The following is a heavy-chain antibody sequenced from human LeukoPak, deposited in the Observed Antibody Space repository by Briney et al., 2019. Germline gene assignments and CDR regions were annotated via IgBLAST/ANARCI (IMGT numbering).Heavy chain of an antibody. V-gene: IGHV4-59*01. Sequence: PSETLSLTFTVSGVSISSNYWSWIRQPPGKGLQWIGYIYYSGSTNYNPSLKSRVTISVDTSKNHFSLKLSSVTAADTAVYYCARVNIVAGWFDPWGQGTPVTVSS. D-gene: IGHD6-13*01. J-gene: IGHJ5*02. CDR2: IYYSGST. CDR3: ARVNIVAGWFDP. CDR1: GVSISSNY.